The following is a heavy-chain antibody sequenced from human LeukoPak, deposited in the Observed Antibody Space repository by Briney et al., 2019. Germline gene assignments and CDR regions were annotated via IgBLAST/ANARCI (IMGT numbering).Heavy chain of an antibody. CDR2: ISDDGSNK. V-gene: IGHV3-30*04. D-gene: IGHD1-26*01. Sequence: PGGSLRLSCAASGFTYASYACHWVRQAPAKGLEWVAVISDDGSNKYYADSVKGRFTISRDNSKNTLFLQMNSLRLEDTAVYYCASGAGGWELLTKSTFDYWGQGTLVTVSS. CDR1: GFTYASYA. J-gene: IGHJ4*02. CDR3: ASGAGGWELLTKSTFDY.